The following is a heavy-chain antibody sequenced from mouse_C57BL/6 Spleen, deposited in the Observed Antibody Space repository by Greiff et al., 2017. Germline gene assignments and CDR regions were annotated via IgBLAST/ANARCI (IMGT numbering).Heavy chain of an antibody. CDR1: GFTFSSYG. D-gene: IGHD1-1*01. J-gene: IGHJ3*01. Sequence: EVKLVESGGDLVKPGGSLTLSCAASGFTFSSYGMSWVRQTPDKRLEWVATISSGGSYTYYPDSVKVRFTISIDNAKNTLYLQMSSLKSEDTAMYYCARAYGSSAWFAYWGQGTLVTVSA. CDR2: ISSGGSYT. V-gene: IGHV5-6*01. CDR3: ARAYGSSAWFAY.